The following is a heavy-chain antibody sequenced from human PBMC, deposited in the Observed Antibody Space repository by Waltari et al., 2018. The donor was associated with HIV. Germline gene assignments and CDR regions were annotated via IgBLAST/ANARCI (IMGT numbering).Heavy chain of an antibody. CDR1: GHTLSDMY. Sequence: QVQLEQSGAAVKRPGAPVKVSCKASGHTLSDMYMHWVRQAPGKGLEWMGYFDREENEAIYAAKFQGRVTMTQDASADTAYMELSSLRSEDTAVYFCAAHLEAVPEAVSEYFEFWGQGALVIVSS. CDR3: AAHLEAVPEAVSEYFEF. V-gene: IGHV1-24*01. D-gene: IGHD6-13*01. CDR2: FDREENEA. J-gene: IGHJ4*02.